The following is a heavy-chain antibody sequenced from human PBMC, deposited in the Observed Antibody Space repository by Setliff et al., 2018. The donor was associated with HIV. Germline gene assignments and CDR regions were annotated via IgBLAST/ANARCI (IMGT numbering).Heavy chain of an antibody. D-gene: IGHD2-15*01. J-gene: IGHJ4*02. CDR2: ISRSGDTI. V-gene: IGHV3-48*01. CDR3: ARDDWTCSDGTCFPITFDY. Sequence: GGSLRLSCAASGFTFSSYWMSWVRQAPGKGLEWVSYISRSGDTIDYADSVKGRFTISRDNAKNSVSLQMNSLRVEDTAVYYCARDDWTCSDGTCFPITFDYWGQGTLVTVSS. CDR1: GFTFSSYW.